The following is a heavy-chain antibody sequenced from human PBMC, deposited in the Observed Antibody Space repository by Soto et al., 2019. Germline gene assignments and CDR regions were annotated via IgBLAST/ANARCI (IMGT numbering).Heavy chain of an antibody. Sequence: QDQLVQSGVEVKKPGASVKVSCKASGYSFTNYGITWVRQAPGQGFEWMGLISAYNGNTNYAQKFQGGVTMTTDASTSTAYLELRSLRSDDTAVYYCARDRGVAPPVAGNTHYYYYMDVWGKGTTVTVSS. D-gene: IGHD6-19*01. CDR3: ARDRGVAPPVAGNTHYYYYMDV. CDR2: ISAYNGNT. V-gene: IGHV1-18*01. CDR1: GYSFTNYG. J-gene: IGHJ6*03.